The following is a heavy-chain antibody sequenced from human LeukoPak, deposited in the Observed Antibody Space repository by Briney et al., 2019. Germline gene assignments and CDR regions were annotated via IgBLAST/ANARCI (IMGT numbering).Heavy chain of an antibody. CDR2: ISSATSTI. CDR1: GFTFSSTG. V-gene: IGHV3-48*04. Sequence: PGGSLRLSCAASGFTFSSTGMNWVHQAPGKGLEWVSYISSATSTIYYADSVKGRFTISRDNAKNSLYLQMNSLRAEDTAVYYCARDVTYYGGDWFDPWGQGTLVTVSS. D-gene: IGHD4-23*01. J-gene: IGHJ5*02. CDR3: ARDVTYYGGDWFDP.